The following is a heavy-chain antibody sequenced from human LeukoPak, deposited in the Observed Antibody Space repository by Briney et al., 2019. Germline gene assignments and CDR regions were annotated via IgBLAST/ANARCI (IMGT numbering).Heavy chain of an antibody. CDR3: VKSIVGPAGRGAFDM. CDR2: MDPNSGDT. J-gene: IGHJ3*02. Sequence: ASVTVSFTSSVYTFTYYYIHWVRQAPGQGREWMGWMDPNSGDTNYAQKFQGRVTLTRDTSISTAYMELSRLRSDDTAVYSCVKSIVGPAGRGAFDMWGQGTMVTVSS. D-gene: IGHD1-26*01. V-gene: IGHV1-2*02. CDR1: VYTFTYYY.